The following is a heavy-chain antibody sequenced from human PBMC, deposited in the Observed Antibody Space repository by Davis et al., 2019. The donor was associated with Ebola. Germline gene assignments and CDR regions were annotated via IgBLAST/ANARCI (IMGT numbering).Heavy chain of an antibody. CDR2: INPNSGVT. D-gene: IGHD1-1*01. J-gene: IGHJ4*02. Sequence: AASVKVSCKASGYTFTDYYMQWVRQAPGQGLEWMGWINPNSGVTNYAQKFQDWVTMTRDTSINTAYMELSRLTSDDTAVFYCARGTRVIGSTRGATDYWGQGTLVTVSS. CDR3: ARGTRVIGSTRGATDY. CDR1: GYTFTDYY. V-gene: IGHV1-2*04.